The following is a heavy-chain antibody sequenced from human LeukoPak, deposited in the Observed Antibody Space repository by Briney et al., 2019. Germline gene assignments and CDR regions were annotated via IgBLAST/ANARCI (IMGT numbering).Heavy chain of an antibody. Sequence: SETLSLTCSVSGGSITSYHWSWIRQPPGKGLEWIGYISYSGSTNYNPSLKSRVTISLDTSKNQFSLKLSSVTAADTAVYYCASGGYCGSTSCYPNWFDPWGQGTLATVSS. J-gene: IGHJ5*02. V-gene: IGHV4-59*01. CDR2: ISYSGST. CDR3: ASGGYCGSTSCYPNWFDP. CDR1: GGSITSYH. D-gene: IGHD2-2*01.